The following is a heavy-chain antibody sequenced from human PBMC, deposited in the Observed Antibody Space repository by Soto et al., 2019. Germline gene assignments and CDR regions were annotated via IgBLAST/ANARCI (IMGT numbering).Heavy chain of an antibody. J-gene: IGHJ6*03. V-gene: IGHV1-2*04. Sequence: ASVKVSCKASGYTFTGYYMHWVRQAPGQGLEWMGWINPNSGGTNYAQKFQGWVTMTRDTSISTAYMELSRLRSDDTAVYYCARGLSSTSLGPDYYYMDVWGKGTTVTVSS. CDR1: GYTFTGYY. D-gene: IGHD2-2*01. CDR2: INPNSGGT. CDR3: ARGLSSTSLGPDYYYMDV.